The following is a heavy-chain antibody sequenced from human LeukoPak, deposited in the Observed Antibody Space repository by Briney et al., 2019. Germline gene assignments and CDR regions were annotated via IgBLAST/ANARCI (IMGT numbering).Heavy chain of an antibody. J-gene: IGHJ6*03. V-gene: IGHV4-61*02. CDR2: IFTIGST. Sequence: IFTIGSTSYNPSLNSRLTISLDMSKNQFSLKLTSVTAADTAVYFCARGGGTLHDMDVWGKGTTVTISS. CDR3: ARGGGTLHDMDV. D-gene: IGHD3-16*01.